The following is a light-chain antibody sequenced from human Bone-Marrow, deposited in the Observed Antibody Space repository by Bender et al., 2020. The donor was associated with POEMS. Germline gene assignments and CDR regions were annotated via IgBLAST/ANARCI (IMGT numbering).Light chain of an antibody. CDR3: SSYTSSTTWV. CDR2: DVK. Sequence: QSALTQPASVSGSPGQSITISCAGTDNDVGRNNYVSWYQQHPGKAPKLMIYDVKNRPSGVSNRFSGSKSGNTASLTISGLQAEDEADYYCSSYTSSTTWVFGGGTKLTVL. CDR1: DNDVGRNNY. J-gene: IGLJ3*02. V-gene: IGLV2-14*03.